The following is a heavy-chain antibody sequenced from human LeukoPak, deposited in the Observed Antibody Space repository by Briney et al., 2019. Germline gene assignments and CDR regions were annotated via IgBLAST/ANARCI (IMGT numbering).Heavy chain of an antibody. CDR1: GYTFTSYG. CDR2: ISAYNGNT. J-gene: IGHJ4*02. V-gene: IGHV1-18*01. Sequence: ASVKVSCMASGYTFTSYGISWVRQAPGQGLEWMGWISAYNGNTNYAQKLQGRVTMTTDTSTSTAYMELRSLRSDDTAVYYCARVRYCSSTSCSYHFDYWGQGTLVTVSS. D-gene: IGHD2-2*01. CDR3: ARVRYCSSTSCSYHFDY.